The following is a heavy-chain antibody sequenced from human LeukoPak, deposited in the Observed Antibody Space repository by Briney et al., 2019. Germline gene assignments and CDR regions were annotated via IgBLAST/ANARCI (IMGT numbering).Heavy chain of an antibody. V-gene: IGHV3-30*03. CDR1: GYTFTDYY. D-gene: IGHD6-6*01. CDR3: AGGSSPYYYYGMDV. Sequence: SCKASGYTFTDYYLHWVRQAPGKGLEWVAVISYDGSNKYYADSVKGRFTISRDNSKNTLYLQMNSLRAEDTAVYYCAGGSSPYYYYGMDVWGQGTTVTVSS. J-gene: IGHJ6*02. CDR2: ISYDGSNK.